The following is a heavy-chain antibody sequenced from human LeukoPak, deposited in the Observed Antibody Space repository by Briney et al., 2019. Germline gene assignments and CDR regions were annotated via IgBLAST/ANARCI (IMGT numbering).Heavy chain of an antibody. J-gene: IGHJ4*02. D-gene: IGHD3-10*01. Sequence: ASVKVSCKASGYTFTIYGISWVRQAPGQGLEWMGWISAYNGNTNYAQNLQGRVTMTTDTSTSTAYMELRSLRSDDTAVYYCARDQGRYYGSGSYYNDYWGQGTLVTVSS. CDR2: ISAYNGNT. CDR3: ARDQGRYYGSGSYYNDY. CDR1: GYTFTIYG. V-gene: IGHV1-18*01.